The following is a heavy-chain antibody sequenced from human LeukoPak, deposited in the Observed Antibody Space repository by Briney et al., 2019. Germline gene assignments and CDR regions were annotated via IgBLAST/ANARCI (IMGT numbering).Heavy chain of an antibody. CDR1: GGAISSSSYY. CDR3: ARHSPSVTSIDY. Sequence: SETLSLTCTVSGGAISSSSYYWGWLRQPPGKGLEWIGRIYYSGTTHYNPSLRSRVTISVDTSKNQFSLRLSSVTAADRAVYYCARHSPSVTSIDYWGHGTPVTDSS. V-gene: IGHV4-39*01. J-gene: IGHJ4*01. CDR2: IYYSGTT. D-gene: IGHD4-17*01.